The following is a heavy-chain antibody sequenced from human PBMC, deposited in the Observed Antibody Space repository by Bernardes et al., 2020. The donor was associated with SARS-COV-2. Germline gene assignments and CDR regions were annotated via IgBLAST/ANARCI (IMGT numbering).Heavy chain of an antibody. CDR1: GGSISSSSYY. Sequence: SETLSLTCTVSGGSISSSSYYWGWMRQPPGKGLERIGSIYYSGRTYYNPSLKSRVTIFVDTSKNQFSLRLSSVTAADTAVYYCARGMVRGNWFDPWGQGTLVTVSS. J-gene: IGHJ5*02. D-gene: IGHD3-10*01. CDR2: IYYSGRT. V-gene: IGHV4-39*01. CDR3: ARGMVRGNWFDP.